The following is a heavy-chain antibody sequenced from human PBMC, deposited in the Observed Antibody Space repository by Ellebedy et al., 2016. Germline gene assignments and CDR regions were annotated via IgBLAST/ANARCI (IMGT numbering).Heavy chain of an antibody. J-gene: IGHJ4*02. CDR2: ISSSSSYI. CDR1: GFTFSSYS. CDR3: ARDDEEEYYFDY. V-gene: IGHV3-21*01. D-gene: IGHD3-10*01. Sequence: GESLKISXAASGFTFSSYSMNWVRQAPGKGLEWVSSISSSSSYIYYADSVKGRFTISRDNAKNTLYLQMNSLRAEDTAVYYCARDDEEEYYFDYWGQGTLVTVSS.